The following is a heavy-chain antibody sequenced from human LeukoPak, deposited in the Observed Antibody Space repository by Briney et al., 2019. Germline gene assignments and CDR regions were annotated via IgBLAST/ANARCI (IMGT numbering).Heavy chain of an antibody. D-gene: IGHD3-10*01. CDR2: ISSSSTYI. Sequence: GGSLRLSCAASGFTFSSSSMSWVRQAPGKGLEWVSFISSSSTYIYYADSVKGRFTISRDDAENSLYLQMSSLRADDTAVYYCARDRVVSGRFGEVASWGQGTLVTVSS. CDR1: GFTFSSSS. V-gene: IGHV3-21*01. CDR3: ARDRVVSGRFGEVAS. J-gene: IGHJ5*01.